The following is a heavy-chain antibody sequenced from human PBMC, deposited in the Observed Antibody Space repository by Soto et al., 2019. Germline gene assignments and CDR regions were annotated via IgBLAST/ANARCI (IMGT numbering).Heavy chain of an antibody. CDR1: GFTVSSSY. J-gene: IGHJ4*02. CDR2: ISGSDGKT. V-gene: IGHV3-23*01. D-gene: IGHD3-3*01. Sequence: GGSLRLSCAASGFTVSSSYMSWVRQAPGKGLEWVATISGSDGKTYYADSVKGRFSISRDTSRNTLYLQMNSLRADDTAIYYCAKWSYLDYWGQGTRVTVSS. CDR3: AKWSYLDY.